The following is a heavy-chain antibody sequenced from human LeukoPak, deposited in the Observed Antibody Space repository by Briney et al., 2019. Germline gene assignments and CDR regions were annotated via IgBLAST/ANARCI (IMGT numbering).Heavy chain of an antibody. V-gene: IGHV1-2*02. D-gene: IGHD6-13*01. CDR3: ARGGGIALAGTRFDF. Sequence: EASVKVSFKASGYTFTDYYMHWVRQAPGQGLEWMGWINPNGGGTTYAQKFQARVTMARDTSITTVHMELSSLRSDDTAVYYCARGGGIALAGTRFDFWGRGTLVTVSS. CDR2: INPNGGGT. CDR1: GYTFTDYY. J-gene: IGHJ4*02.